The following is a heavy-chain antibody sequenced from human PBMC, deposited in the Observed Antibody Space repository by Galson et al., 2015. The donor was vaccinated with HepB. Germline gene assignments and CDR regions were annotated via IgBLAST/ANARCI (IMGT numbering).Heavy chain of an antibody. J-gene: IGHJ3*02. D-gene: IGHD2/OR15-2a*01. CDR3: TREGHCVGRNCYRDGFDK. V-gene: IGHV1-69*04. CDR1: GGTLRNST. Sequence: SVKVSCKASGGTLRNSTIGWVRQAPGQGLEWMGRIISFLGIANYTQKFQGRVTISADKSTSTVYLVLSSLKSEDTAIYYCTREGHCVGRNCYRDGFDKWGQGTKVTVSS. CDR2: IISFLGIA.